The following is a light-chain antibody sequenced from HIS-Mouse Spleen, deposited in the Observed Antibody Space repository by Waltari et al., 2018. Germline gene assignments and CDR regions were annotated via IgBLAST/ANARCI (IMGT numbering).Light chain of an antibody. CDR1: SSDVCRYNY. CDR2: DVS. CDR3: CSYAGSYTFGV. J-gene: IGLJ2*01. V-gene: IGLV2-11*01. Sequence: QSALTQPRSVSGSPGQSVPISCTGTSSDVCRYNYVSWYQQHPGKAPKLMIYDVSKRPSGVPDRFSGSKSGNTASLTISGLQAEDEADYYCCSYAGSYTFGVFGGGTKLTVL.